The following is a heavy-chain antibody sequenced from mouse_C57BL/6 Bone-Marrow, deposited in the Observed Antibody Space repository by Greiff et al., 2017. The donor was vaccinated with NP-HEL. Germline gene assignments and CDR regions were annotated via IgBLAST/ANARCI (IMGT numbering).Heavy chain of an antibody. Sequence: LVESGAELARPGASVKLSCKASGYTFTSYGISWVKQRTGQGLAWIGEIYPRSGNTYYNEKFKGKAKLTADKSSSTAYMKLRSLTSEDSAVYFCAREDYYGNYGAMDYWGQGTSVTVSS. V-gene: IGHV1-81*01. J-gene: IGHJ4*01. CDR3: AREDYYGNYGAMDY. CDR1: GYTFTSYG. CDR2: IYPRSGNT. D-gene: IGHD2-1*01.